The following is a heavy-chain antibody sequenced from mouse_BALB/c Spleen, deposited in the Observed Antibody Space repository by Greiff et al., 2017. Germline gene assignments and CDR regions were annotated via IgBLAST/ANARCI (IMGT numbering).Heavy chain of an antibody. Sequence: QVQLQQPGAELVKPGASVKLSCKASGYTFTSYWMHWVKQRPGQGLEWIGEINPSNGRTNYNEKFKSKATLTVDKSSSTAYMQLSSLTSEDSAVYYCARRKNYDSYAMDYWGQGTSVTVSS. V-gene: IGHV1S81*02. D-gene: IGHD2-4*01. CDR1: GYTFTSYW. CDR2: INPSNGRT. J-gene: IGHJ4*01. CDR3: ARRKNYDSYAMDY.